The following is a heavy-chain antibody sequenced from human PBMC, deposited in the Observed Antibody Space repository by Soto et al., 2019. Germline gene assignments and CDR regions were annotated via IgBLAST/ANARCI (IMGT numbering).Heavy chain of an antibody. CDR3: ARYPSGSSYFDY. CDR1: SGSISSSNW. CDR2: IYHSGST. Sequence: QVQLQELGPGLVKPSGTLSLACVVSSGSISSSNWWSWVRQPPGKGLEWIGEIYHSGSTNYNPSLKSRGTISVDKSKNQFSLKLSSVTAADTAVYYCARYPSGSSYFDYWGQGTLVTVSP. D-gene: IGHD3-10*01. J-gene: IGHJ4*02. V-gene: IGHV4-4*02.